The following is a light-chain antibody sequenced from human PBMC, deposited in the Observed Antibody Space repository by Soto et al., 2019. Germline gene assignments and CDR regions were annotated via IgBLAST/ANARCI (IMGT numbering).Light chain of an antibody. J-gene: IGLJ1*01. Sequence: QSVLTQPASVSGSPGQSITIACTGTSSDVGGYNYVSWYQQYPGKAPRLVISDVSNRPSGVSNRFSGSKSGNSASLTISGLQAEDEADYYCSSYTSSSPYVFGTGTKVTV. CDR3: SSYTSSSPYV. CDR2: DVS. CDR1: SSDVGGYNY. V-gene: IGLV2-14*01.